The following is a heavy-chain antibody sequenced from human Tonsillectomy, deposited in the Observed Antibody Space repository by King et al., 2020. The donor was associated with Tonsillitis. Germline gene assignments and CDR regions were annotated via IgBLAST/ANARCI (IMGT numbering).Heavy chain of an antibody. CDR2: MSWNSGNI. CDR3: AKEYTGLVWFGEFDY. CDR1: GFTFDDYA. V-gene: IGHV3-9*01. D-gene: IGHD3-10*01. J-gene: IGHJ4*02. Sequence: QLVQSGGGLVQTGRSLRLSCAASGFTFDDYAMHWVRQAPGKGLEWVSGMSWNSGNIGYADSVKGRFTISRDNAKNSLYLQMNSLRAEETGLYYCAKEYTGLVWFGEFDYWGQVTLVTVSS.